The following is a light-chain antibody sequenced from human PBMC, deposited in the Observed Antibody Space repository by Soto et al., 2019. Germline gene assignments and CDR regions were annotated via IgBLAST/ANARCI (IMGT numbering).Light chain of an antibody. V-gene: IGKV3-15*01. J-gene: IGKJ1*01. Sequence: EIVMTQSPATLSVSPGERAALSCRASQSVSSNLVWYQQKPGQAPRLLISGASTRATGIPARFSGSGSGTEFTLTISSLQSEDFAVYYCQQYNDWPLTFGQGTKVDIK. CDR2: GAS. CDR1: QSVSSN. CDR3: QQYNDWPLT.